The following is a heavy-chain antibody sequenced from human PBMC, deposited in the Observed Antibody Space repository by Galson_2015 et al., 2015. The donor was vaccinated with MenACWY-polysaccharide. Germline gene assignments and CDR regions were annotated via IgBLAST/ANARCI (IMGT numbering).Heavy chain of an antibody. CDR3: AREVSRIAFHALDV. CDR1: GSRLSNSG. V-gene: IGHV3-33*01. D-gene: IGHD2-15*01. Sequence: SLRLSCAGSGSRLSNSGIHWVRQAPGKGLEWVAVIQYDGSNKVYVDSVKGRFTISRDNSKNILFLEMNSLRAEVTAVYYCAREVSRIAFHALDVWGRGTMVTVSS. CDR2: IQYDGSNK. J-gene: IGHJ3*01.